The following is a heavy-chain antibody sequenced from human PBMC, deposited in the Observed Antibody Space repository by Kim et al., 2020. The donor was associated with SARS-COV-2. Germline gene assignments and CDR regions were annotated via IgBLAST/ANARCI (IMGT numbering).Heavy chain of an antibody. CDR1: GGSFSGYY. CDR3: ARGQVVVTKYYFDY. D-gene: IGHD3-22*01. V-gene: IGHV4-34*01. J-gene: IGHJ4*02. CDR2: INHSGST. Sequence: SETLSLTCAVYGGSFSGYYWSWIRQPPGKGLEWIGEINHSGSTNYNPSLKSRVTISVDTSKNQFSLKLSSVTAADTAVYYCARGQVVVTKYYFDYWGQGT.